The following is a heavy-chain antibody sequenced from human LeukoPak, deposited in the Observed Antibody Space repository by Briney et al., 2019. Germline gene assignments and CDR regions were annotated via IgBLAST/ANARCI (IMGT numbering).Heavy chain of an antibody. D-gene: IGHD1-26*01. CDR1: GGSISSYY. J-gene: IGHJ4*02. CDR2: IYYSGSI. CDR3: ARDRRGSSDFDY. V-gene: IGHV4-59*01. Sequence: SETLSLTCTVSGGSISSYYWSWIRQPPGKGLEWIGYIYYSGSINYNPSLKSRVIISVETSKDQFSLKLSSVTAADTAVYYCARDRRGSSDFDYWGQGTLVTVSS.